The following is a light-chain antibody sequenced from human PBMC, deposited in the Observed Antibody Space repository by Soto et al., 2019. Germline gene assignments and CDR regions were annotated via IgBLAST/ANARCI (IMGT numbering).Light chain of an antibody. CDR1: SSDVGGFNY. J-gene: IGLJ1*01. Sequence: QSALTQPASVSGSPGQSITVSCTGTSSDVGGFNYVSWYQQHPGKAPKLMLYEVSNRPSGVSNRFSGSKSGNTASLTISGLQAEDEADYYCCSYASSSIYVFGTGTKLTVL. V-gene: IGLV2-14*01. CDR2: EVS. CDR3: CSYASSSIYV.